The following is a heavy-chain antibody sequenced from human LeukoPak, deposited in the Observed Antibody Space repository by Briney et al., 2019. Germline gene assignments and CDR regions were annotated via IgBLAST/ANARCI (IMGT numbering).Heavy chain of an antibody. CDR1: GYSISRGYH. Sequence: SETLSLTCTVSGYSISRGYHWGWIRQPPGKGLEWIGTIHHSGSTYYNPSLKSRVTTSVDTSKNQFSLRLTFVTAADTAVYYCARVDWTTDYWGQGTLVTVS. CDR2: IHHSGST. D-gene: IGHD3-9*01. V-gene: IGHV4-38-2*02. J-gene: IGHJ4*02. CDR3: ARVDWTTDY.